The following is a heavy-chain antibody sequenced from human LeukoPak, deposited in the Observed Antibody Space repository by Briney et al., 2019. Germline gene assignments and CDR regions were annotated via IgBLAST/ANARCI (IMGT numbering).Heavy chain of an antibody. CDR3: ARRAGAYSHPYDY. CDR2: ISGSGGST. D-gene: IGHD4/OR15-4a*01. V-gene: IGHV3-23*01. CDR1: GFTFSSYA. J-gene: IGHJ4*02. Sequence: GESLRLSCAASGFTFSSYAMSWVRQAPGKGLEWVSVISGSGGSTYYADSVKGRFTLSRDNSKNTPYLQMNSLRAEDTAVYYCARRAGAYSHPYDYWGQGTLVTVSS.